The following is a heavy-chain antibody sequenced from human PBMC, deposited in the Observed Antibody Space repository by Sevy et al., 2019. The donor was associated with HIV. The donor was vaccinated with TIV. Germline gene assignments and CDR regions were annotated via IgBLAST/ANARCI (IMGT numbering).Heavy chain of an antibody. D-gene: IGHD3-22*01. CDR3: ARDVFRPFYHDSSGNLDF. CDR1: GYTFTNYG. V-gene: IGHV1-18*04. Sequence: ASVKVSCQTSGYTFTNYGIGWVRQAPGQGLEWMGWISGYNGNTNYAQKFQGRDTMTTDTSTHTAYMELRTLRSDDTAMYFCARDVFRPFYHDSSGNLDFWGQGTLVTVSS. J-gene: IGHJ4*02. CDR2: ISGYNGNT.